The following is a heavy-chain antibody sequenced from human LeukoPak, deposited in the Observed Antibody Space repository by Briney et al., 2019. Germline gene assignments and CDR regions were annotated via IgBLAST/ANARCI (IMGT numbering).Heavy chain of an antibody. V-gene: IGHV3-48*02. CDR3: ARGGSSRPLAH. CDR1: GFTFSSYR. D-gene: IGHD1-1*01. CDR2: MSSSVSTK. J-gene: IGHJ4*02. Sequence: GGPRRLPCAASGFTFSSYRMNWARQPPGKGRECVSFMSSSVSTKYYADSLKGRFTISRDNAKNSLYLQMNSLRDEDTAVHYCARGGSSRPLAHWGQGTLVTVSS.